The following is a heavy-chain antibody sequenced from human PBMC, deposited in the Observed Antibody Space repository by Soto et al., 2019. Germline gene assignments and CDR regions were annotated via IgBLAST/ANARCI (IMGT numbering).Heavy chain of an antibody. Sequence: PSEPLSLTCTVSGGSISSSSYCWGWIRQPPGKGLEWIGSIYYSGSTYYNPSLKSRVTISVDTSKNQFSLKLISVTAADTVVYYWARQNGNFLGFGELFPNWSAPWGQGTLVTFS. J-gene: IGHJ5*02. D-gene: IGHD3-10*01. CDR1: GGSISSSSYC. CDR3: ARQNGNFLGFGELFPNWSAP. V-gene: IGHV4-39*01. CDR2: IYYSGST.